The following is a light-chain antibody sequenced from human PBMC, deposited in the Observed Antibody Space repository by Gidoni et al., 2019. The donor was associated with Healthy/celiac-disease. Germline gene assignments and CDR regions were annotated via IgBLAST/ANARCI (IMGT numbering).Light chain of an antibody. Sequence: EIVLTQSPATLSLSPGERATLSCRASQSVSSYLAWYQQKPGQAPRLLIYDASNRATGIPARFSGSGSGTDFNFTISSLEPEDFAVYYCQQRSNWSPGLTFGGGTKVEIK. J-gene: IGKJ4*01. CDR3: QQRSNWSPGLT. V-gene: IGKV3-11*01. CDR2: DAS. CDR1: QSVSSY.